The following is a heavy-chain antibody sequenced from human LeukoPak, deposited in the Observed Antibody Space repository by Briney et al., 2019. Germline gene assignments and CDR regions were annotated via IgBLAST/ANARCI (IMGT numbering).Heavy chain of an antibody. J-gene: IGHJ3*02. Sequence: SVKVSCKASGYTFTSYAISWVRQAPGQGLEWMGGIIPIFGTANYAQKFQGRVTITADESTSTAYMELSSLRSEDTAVYYCARGRDYYDSSADDAFDIWGQGTMVTVSS. CDR3: ARGRDYYDSSADDAFDI. CDR1: GYTFTSYA. V-gene: IGHV1-69*13. D-gene: IGHD3-22*01. CDR2: IIPIFGTA.